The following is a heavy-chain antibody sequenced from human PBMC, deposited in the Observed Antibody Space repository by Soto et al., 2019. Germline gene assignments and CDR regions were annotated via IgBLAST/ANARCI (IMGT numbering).Heavy chain of an antibody. J-gene: IGHJ4*02. Sequence: QITLKESGPTLVKPTQTLTLTCTFSGFSISTSAVGVGWIRQPPGKALEWLALIYWDDDKRYSPSLKSRLTITKDTSRNQVVVTMTNMDPVDTATYYCAHVYWAASGTRYYFDYWGQGTLVTVSS. D-gene: IGHD6-13*01. CDR2: IYWDDDK. V-gene: IGHV2-5*02. CDR1: GFSISTSAVG. CDR3: AHVYWAASGTRYYFDY.